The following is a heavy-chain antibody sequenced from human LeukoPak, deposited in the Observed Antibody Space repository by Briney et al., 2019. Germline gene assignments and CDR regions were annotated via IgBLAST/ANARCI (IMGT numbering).Heavy chain of an antibody. V-gene: IGHV1-24*01. Sequence: ASVKVSCKVSGYTLTELSMHWVRQAPGKGLEWMGGFDPEDGETIYAQKFQGRVTMTEDTPTDTAYMELSSLRSEDTAVYYCATDLIFFSVGDSSRESDYWGQGTLVTVSS. CDR1: GYTLTELS. CDR3: ATDLIFFSVGDSSRESDY. D-gene: IGHD6-13*01. CDR2: FDPEDGET. J-gene: IGHJ4*02.